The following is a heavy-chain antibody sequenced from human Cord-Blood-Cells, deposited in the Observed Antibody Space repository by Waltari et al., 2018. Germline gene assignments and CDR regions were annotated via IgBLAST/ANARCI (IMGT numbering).Heavy chain of an antibody. J-gene: IGHJ5*02. CDR3: ARTKQYNWFDP. CDR2: IYYRGST. D-gene: IGHD6-19*01. Sequence: QVQLQESGPGLVQPSETLSRPCTVPGGFASSARYYCTWSRQPPGKGLEWIGYIYYRGSTNYNPSLKSRVTISVDTSKNQFSLKLSSVTAADTAEYYCARTKQYNWFDPWGQGTLVTVSS. V-gene: IGHV4-61*01. CDR1: GGFASSARYY.